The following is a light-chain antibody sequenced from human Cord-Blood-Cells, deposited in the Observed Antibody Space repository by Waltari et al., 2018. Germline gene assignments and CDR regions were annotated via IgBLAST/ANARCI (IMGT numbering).Light chain of an antibody. CDR2: DVS. CDR1: SSEVGGYNH. J-gene: IGLJ2*01. V-gene: IGLV2-14*03. Sequence: QSALTQPASVSGSPGQSITISCTGTSSEVGGYNHVSWYQHHPGTAPKLRIYDVSNRPSGFSNLFSGSNSGTTASLTISGLQAEDEADYYCSSYTSSSTVVFGGGTQLPVL. CDR3: SSYTSSSTVV.